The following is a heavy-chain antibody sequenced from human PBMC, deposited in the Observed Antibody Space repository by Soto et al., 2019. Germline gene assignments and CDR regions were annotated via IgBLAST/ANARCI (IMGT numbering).Heavy chain of an antibody. Sequence: QVQLVESGGGVVQPGRSLRLSCAASGFTFSSYGMHWVRQAPGKGLEWVAVISYDGSNKYYADSVKGRFTISRDNSKNTLYLQMNSLRADDTAVYYCAKDPQLGLSGTDMGYYFDYWGQGTLVTVSS. V-gene: IGHV3-30*18. CDR3: AKDPQLGLSGTDMGYYFDY. D-gene: IGHD6-13*01. J-gene: IGHJ4*02. CDR2: ISYDGSNK. CDR1: GFTFSSYG.